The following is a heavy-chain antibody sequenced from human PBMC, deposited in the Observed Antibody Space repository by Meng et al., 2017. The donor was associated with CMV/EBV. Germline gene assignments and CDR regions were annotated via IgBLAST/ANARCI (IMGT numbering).Heavy chain of an antibody. V-gene: IGHV3-30-3*01. CDR2: ISYDGSNK. J-gene: IGHJ4*02. Sequence: VQLGESGGGLVQPGGSLRLSCAASGFTVSSNYMSWVRQAPGKGLEWVAVISYDGSNKYYADSVKGRFTISRDNSKNTLYLQMNSLRAEDTAVYYCARARPLMDYWGQGTLVTVSS. D-gene: IGHD3-16*01. CDR3: ARARPLMDY. CDR1: GFTVSSNY.